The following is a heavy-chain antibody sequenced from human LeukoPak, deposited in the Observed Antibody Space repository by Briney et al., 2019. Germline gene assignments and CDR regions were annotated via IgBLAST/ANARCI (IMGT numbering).Heavy chain of an antibody. D-gene: IGHD1-26*01. V-gene: IGHV4-39*01. Sequence: PSETLSLTCTVSGGSISSSSYYWGWIRQPPGKGLEWIGSIYYSGSTYYNPSLKSRVTISVDTSKNQFSLKLSSVTAADTAVYYCARQSGSLQMNYNWFDPWGQGTLVTVSS. CDR2: IYYSGST. CDR1: GGSISSSSYY. CDR3: ARQSGSLQMNYNWFDP. J-gene: IGHJ5*02.